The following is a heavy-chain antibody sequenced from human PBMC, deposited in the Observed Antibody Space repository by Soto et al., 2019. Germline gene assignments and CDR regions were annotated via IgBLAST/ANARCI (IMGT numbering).Heavy chain of an antibody. CDR3: AKGGGLELHWLQGYAMAV. V-gene: IGHV3-23*01. D-gene: IGHD1-7*01. J-gene: IGHJ6*02. Sequence: EVQLLESGGGLVQPGGSLRVSCAASGFTFSNNAMTWVRQAPGKGLEWVSTIVGSGDVTYYADSVKGRFTISRDNSKNTVFLQMNTVRVEDTAVFYCAKGGGLELHWLQGYAMAVWGQGTTVTVSS. CDR2: IVGSGDVT. CDR1: GFTFSNNA.